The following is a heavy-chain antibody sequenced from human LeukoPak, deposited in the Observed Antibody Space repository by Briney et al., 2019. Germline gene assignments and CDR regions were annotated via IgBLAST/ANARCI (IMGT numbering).Heavy chain of an antibody. CDR3: AKIDYYAGEY. V-gene: IGHV5-51*01. J-gene: IGHJ4*02. D-gene: IGHD3-16*01. CDR2: IHPGDSLT. Sequence: GESLKISCKGFGCTFANYWIGWVRQMPGRGLEWMGIIHPGDSLTSYSPSLEGHVTISADKSINTAYLQWRSLKASDTAMYYCAKIDYYAGEYWGQGTLVTVSS. CDR1: GCTFANYW.